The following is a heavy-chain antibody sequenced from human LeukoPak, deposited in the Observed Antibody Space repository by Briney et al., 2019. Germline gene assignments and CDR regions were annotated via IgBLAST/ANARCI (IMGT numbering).Heavy chain of an antibody. Sequence: PGGSLRLSCEASGFTFASYAMSWVRQAPGKGLEWVSGIRDSGGNTYYADSVKGRFTISRDNSKNTLYLQMNSLRAEDTAVYYCAKDYRADILTGYHNWFDSWGQGTLVTVSS. CDR3: AKDYRADILTGYHNWFDS. CDR1: GFTFASYA. CDR2: IRDSGGNT. V-gene: IGHV3-23*01. J-gene: IGHJ5*01. D-gene: IGHD3-9*01.